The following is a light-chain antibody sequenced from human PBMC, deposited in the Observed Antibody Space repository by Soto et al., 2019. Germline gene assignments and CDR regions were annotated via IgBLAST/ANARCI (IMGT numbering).Light chain of an antibody. J-gene: IGKJ1*01. CDR1: QSVDSSF. CDR2: GAS. V-gene: IGKV3-20*01. CDR3: QQYVSSVT. Sequence: EIVLTQSPGSLSLSPGERATLSCRASQSVDSSFFAWYQQKPGQAPRLLIYGASNRATGIPDRFSGRGSGNDFTLTITGLEPEDFAVYYCQQYVSSVTFGQGTKVEIK.